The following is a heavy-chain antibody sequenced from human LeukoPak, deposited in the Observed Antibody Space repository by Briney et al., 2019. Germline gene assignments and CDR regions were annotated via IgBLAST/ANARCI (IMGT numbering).Heavy chain of an antibody. V-gene: IGHV3-7*01. CDR1: GFTSSSYW. J-gene: IGHJ4*02. CDR2: IKQYGSEK. Sequence: PGGSLRLSCAASGFTSSSYWMSWVRQAPGKGLEWVANIKQYGSEKYYVDSVKGRFTISRDNAKNSLYLQMNSLRAEDTAVYYCASSYDSSGYWVGYFDYWGQGTLVTVSS. D-gene: IGHD3-22*01. CDR3: ASSYDSSGYWVGYFDY.